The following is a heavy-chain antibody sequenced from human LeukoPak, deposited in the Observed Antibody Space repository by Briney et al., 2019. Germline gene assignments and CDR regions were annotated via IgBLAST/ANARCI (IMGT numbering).Heavy chain of an antibody. J-gene: IGHJ5*02. CDR2: ISSSGSTI. CDR1: GFTFSSYE. D-gene: IGHD1-26*01. Sequence: GGSLRLSCAASGFTFSSYEMNWVRQAPGKGLEWVSYISSSGSTIYYADSVKGRFTISRDNAKNSLYPQMNSLRVEDTAIYYCASFSGSYQNWFDPWGQGTLVTVSS. CDR3: ASFSGSYQNWFDP. V-gene: IGHV3-48*03.